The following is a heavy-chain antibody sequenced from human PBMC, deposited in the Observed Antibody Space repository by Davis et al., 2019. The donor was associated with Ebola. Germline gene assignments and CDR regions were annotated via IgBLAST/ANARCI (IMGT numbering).Heavy chain of an antibody. CDR3: AHRTYYYDSSGYYYAAAFDY. Sequence: SGPTLVKPTQTLTLTCTFSGFSLSTRGVGVGWIRQPPGKALEWLALIYWDDDKRYSPSLKSRLTITKDTSKNQVVLTMTNMDPVDTATYYCAHRTYYYDSSGYYYAAAFDYWGQGTLVTVSS. CDR1: GFSLSTRGVG. J-gene: IGHJ4*02. V-gene: IGHV2-5*02. CDR2: IYWDDDK. D-gene: IGHD3-22*01.